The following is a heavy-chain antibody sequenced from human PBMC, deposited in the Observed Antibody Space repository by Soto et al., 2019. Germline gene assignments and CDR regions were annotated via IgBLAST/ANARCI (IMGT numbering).Heavy chain of an antibody. CDR3: AREKVGVTPYYYYGMDV. CDR1: GGTFSSYA. J-gene: IGHJ6*02. CDR2: IIPIFGTA. D-gene: IGHD2-21*02. Sequence: SVKVSCKASGGTFSSYAISWVRQAPGQGLEWMGGIIPIFGTANYAQKFQGRVTITADESTSTAYMELSSLRSEDTAVYYCAREKVGVTPYYYYGMDVRGQGTTVTVSS. V-gene: IGHV1-69*13.